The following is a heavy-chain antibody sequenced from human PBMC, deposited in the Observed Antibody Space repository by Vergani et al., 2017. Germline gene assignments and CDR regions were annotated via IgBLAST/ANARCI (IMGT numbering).Heavy chain of an antibody. J-gene: IGHJ5*02. Sequence: QVQLVQSGAEVKKPGSSVKVSCTASGGTFSTYAISWVRQAPGQGLEWMGGIIPIFDTATSAQKFQGRVTSTADESTSKAYMELSSLRSEDTAVYYCARGPRIAVAGTTKYNWFDPWGQGTLVTVSS. CDR2: IIPIFDTA. CDR1: GGTFSTYA. D-gene: IGHD6-19*01. V-gene: IGHV1-69*01. CDR3: ARGPRIAVAGTTKYNWFDP.